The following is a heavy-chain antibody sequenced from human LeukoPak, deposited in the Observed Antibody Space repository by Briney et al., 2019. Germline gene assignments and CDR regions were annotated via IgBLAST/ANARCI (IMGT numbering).Heavy chain of an antibody. D-gene: IGHD1-26*01. Sequence: GESLKISCKGSGYSFTNYWIGWVRQMPGKGLEWMGIIYPGDSDTRYSPSFQGQVTISADKSISTACLQWSSLKASDTAMFYCARLLSGKFPNWIDAWGQGTLVTVSS. CDR3: ARLLSGKFPNWIDA. CDR1: GYSFTNYW. J-gene: IGHJ5*02. V-gene: IGHV5-51*01. CDR2: IYPGDSDT.